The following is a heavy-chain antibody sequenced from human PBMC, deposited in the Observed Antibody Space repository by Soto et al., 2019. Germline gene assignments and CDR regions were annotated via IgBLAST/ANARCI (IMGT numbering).Heavy chain of an antibody. CDR2: ISAYNGNT. J-gene: IGHJ3*02. Sequence: ASVTVSCKASGYTFTSYGISWVRQAPGQGLEWMGWISAYNGNTNYAQKLQGRVTMTTDTSTSTAYMELRSLRSDDTAVYYCARDIGLVGAENACDIWGQGTMGTVS. CDR3: ARDIGLVGAENACDI. D-gene: IGHD1-26*01. V-gene: IGHV1-18*01. CDR1: GYTFTSYG.